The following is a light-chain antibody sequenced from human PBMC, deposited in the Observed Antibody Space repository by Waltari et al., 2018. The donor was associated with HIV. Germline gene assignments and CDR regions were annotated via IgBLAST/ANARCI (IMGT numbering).Light chain of an antibody. V-gene: IGLV2-14*03. CDR3: SAYTTRTSVT. CDR1: PGDLGGYTF. Sequence: QSALTQPASVSGSPGQSITISCTGPPGDLGGYTFFSWYQPPPGKAPELVIFADTFRPAGVDGGCSGSTADNAASLISAGLQAEDAAHYYCSAYTTRTSVTFGGGTKVTVL. CDR2: ADT. J-gene: IGLJ2*01.